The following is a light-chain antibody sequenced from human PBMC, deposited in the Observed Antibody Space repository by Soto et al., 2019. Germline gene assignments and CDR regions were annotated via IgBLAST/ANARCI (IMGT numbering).Light chain of an antibody. CDR1: SSNIGTNT. CDR3: ATWDDSLNGVV. J-gene: IGLJ2*01. CDR2: SND. V-gene: IGLV1-44*01. Sequence: QSVLTQPPSASGTPGQRVSISCSGGSSNIGTNTVNCYQHLPGTAPKLLIFSNDERPSGVPDRFSGSKSGTSASLAISGLQSDDEADYYCATWDDSLNGVVFGGGTKLTVL.